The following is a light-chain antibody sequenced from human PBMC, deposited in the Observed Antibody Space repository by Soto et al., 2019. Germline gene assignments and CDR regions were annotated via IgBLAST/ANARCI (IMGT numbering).Light chain of an antibody. J-gene: IGKJ2*01. Sequence: IQMTQSPSSLSASVGDRVTLRCRASRNISSDLNWYQQKPGKAPTLLIYRASTLQNGVPSRFSGAGSATDFTLTISSLQPEDFATYSCQQSYSTLPYTFGQGTKVEIK. CDR2: RAS. CDR3: QQSYSTLPYT. V-gene: IGKV1-39*01. CDR1: RNISSD.